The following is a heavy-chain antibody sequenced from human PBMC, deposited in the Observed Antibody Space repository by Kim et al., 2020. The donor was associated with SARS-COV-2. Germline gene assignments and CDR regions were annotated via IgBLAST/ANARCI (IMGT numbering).Heavy chain of an antibody. CDR3: AGENEICTGGSCYRH. D-gene: IGHD2-15*01. CDR2: IYHSGSA. J-gene: IGHJ4*02. CDR1: GGSISSENW. V-gene: IGHV4-4*02. Sequence: SETLSLNCAVSGGSISSENWWSWVRQPPGKGLEWIGEIYHSGSANYNPSLKSRVTISVDKSKNHFSLKLSSVTAADTAVYYCAGENEICTGGSCYRHWGQGTLVTVSS.